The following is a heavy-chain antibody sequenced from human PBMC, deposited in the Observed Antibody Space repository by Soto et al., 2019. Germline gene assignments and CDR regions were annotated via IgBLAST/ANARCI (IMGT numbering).Heavy chain of an antibody. CDR1: GGSISNYY. CDR2: IFSSGSA. CDR3: ARATTVTSSFFYYGLDV. Sequence: SETLSLTCTVSGGSISNYYWSWIRQAPGKGLEWIGYIFSSGSAHYSPSLKSRVTMSVDTSKNQFSLHLSSVIAADSALYFCARATTVTSSFFYYGLDVWGQGTTVTVSS. V-gene: IGHV4-59*08. J-gene: IGHJ6*02. D-gene: IGHD4-17*01.